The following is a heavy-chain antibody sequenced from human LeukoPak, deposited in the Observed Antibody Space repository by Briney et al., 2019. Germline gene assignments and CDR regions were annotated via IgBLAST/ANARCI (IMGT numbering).Heavy chain of an antibody. CDR1: EFTFSSYT. J-gene: IGHJ4*02. Sequence: SGGSLRLSCAASEFTFSSYTMNWVRQAPGKGLEWVSSISSSSNYIYYADSVKGRFTISRDNAKNALFLQMNSLRAEDTAVYYCARDTITVTTTPEFDYWGQGTLVTVSS. CDR2: ISSSSNYI. V-gene: IGHV3-21*01. CDR3: ARDTITVTTTPEFDY. D-gene: IGHD4-11*01.